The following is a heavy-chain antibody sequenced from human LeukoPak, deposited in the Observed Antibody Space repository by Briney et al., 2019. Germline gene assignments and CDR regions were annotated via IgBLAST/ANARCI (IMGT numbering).Heavy chain of an antibody. Sequence: GRSLRLSCAASGFTFSSYAMHWVRQAPGKGLEWVAVISYDGSNKYYADSVKGRFTISRDNSKNTLYLQMNSLRAEDTAVYYCARGDIVVVPAAPIPKFDYWGQGTLVTVSS. D-gene: IGHD2-2*01. J-gene: IGHJ4*02. CDR2: ISYDGSNK. CDR1: GFTFSSYA. CDR3: ARGDIVVVPAAPIPKFDY. V-gene: IGHV3-30*04.